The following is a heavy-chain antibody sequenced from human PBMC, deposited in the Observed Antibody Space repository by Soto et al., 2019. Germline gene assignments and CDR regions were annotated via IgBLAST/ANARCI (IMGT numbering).Heavy chain of an antibody. CDR3: VRDFR. CDR2: INGDGSST. Sequence: EVQLVESGGGLVQPGGSLRLSCAASGFPFSNSWMSWVRQAPGKGLVWVSRINGDGSSTNYADSGKGRFTISRDNARKTLHLQMNSRRVEDTAVYYCVRDFRWGQGTLVTVSS. V-gene: IGHV3-74*01. J-gene: IGHJ4*02. CDR1: GFPFSNSW.